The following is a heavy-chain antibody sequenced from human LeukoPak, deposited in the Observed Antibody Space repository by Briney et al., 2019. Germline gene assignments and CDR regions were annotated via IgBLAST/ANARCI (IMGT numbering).Heavy chain of an antibody. Sequence: PGGSLRLSCAVSGFTFDDYGMSWVRQAPGKGLEGVSGIKWNGGSTGYADSVKVRFTISRDNAKNSLYLQMNSLRAEDTALYYCARDSPFDSSGYYEFDYWGQGTLVTVS. V-gene: IGHV3-20*04. CDR3: ARDSPFDSSGYYEFDY. J-gene: IGHJ4*02. CDR2: IKWNGGST. CDR1: GFTFDDYG. D-gene: IGHD3-22*01.